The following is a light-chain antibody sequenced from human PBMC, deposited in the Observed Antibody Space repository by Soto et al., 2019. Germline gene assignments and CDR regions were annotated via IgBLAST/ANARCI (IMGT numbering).Light chain of an antibody. Sequence: SVLTQPASVSGSPGQSITISCTGTSSDIGRYNYVSWYQQYPGKAPKFMIYDASNRPSGVSNRFSGSKSGNTASLTISGLQAEDEADCYCSSYISSSTYVFGTGTKVTVL. J-gene: IGLJ1*01. V-gene: IGLV2-14*01. CDR3: SSYISSSTYV. CDR2: DAS. CDR1: SSDIGRYNY.